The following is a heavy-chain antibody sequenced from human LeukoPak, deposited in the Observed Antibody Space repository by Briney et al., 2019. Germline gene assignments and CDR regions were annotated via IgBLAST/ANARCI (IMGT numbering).Heavy chain of an antibody. D-gene: IGHD5-18*01. Sequence: PSQTLSLTCTVSGGSISSGGYYWSWIRQHPGKGLEWIGYIYYSGSTYYNPSLESRVTISVDTSKNQFSLKLSSVTAADTAVYYCASGARGYSYGYVDSWGQGTLVTVSS. CDR3: ASGARGYSYGYVDS. CDR1: GGSISSGGYY. V-gene: IGHV4-31*03. J-gene: IGHJ4*02. CDR2: IYYSGST.